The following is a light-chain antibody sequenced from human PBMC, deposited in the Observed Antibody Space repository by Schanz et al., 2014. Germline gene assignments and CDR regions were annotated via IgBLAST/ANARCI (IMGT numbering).Light chain of an antibody. V-gene: IGLV2-14*01. J-gene: IGLJ3*02. CDR1: SSDVGAYNY. CDR2: DVS. CDR3: ISYTTSSTWV. Sequence: QSVLTQPASVSGSPGQSITISCTGTSSDVGAYNYVSWFQQDPGKAPKVIISDVSDRPSGISDRFSGSKSGNTASLTISGLQAEDEADYYCISYTTSSTWVFGGGTKLTVL.